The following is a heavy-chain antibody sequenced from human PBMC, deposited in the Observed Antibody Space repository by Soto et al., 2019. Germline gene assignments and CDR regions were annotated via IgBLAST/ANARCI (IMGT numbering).Heavy chain of an antibody. V-gene: IGHV3-33*01. D-gene: IGHD3-10*01. CDR1: GFTFSSYG. Sequence: QVQLVESGGGVVQPGRSLRLSCAASGFTFSSYGMHWVRQAPGKGLEWVAVIWYDGINKYYADSVKGRFTISRDNSKNTLYLQMNSLRAEDTAVYYCATIRGVTSPFDYWGQGTLVTVSS. CDR3: ATIRGVTSPFDY. CDR2: IWYDGINK. J-gene: IGHJ4*02.